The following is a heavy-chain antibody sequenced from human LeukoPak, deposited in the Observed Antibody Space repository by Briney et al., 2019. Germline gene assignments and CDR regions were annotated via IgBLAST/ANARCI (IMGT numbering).Heavy chain of an antibody. J-gene: IGHJ4*02. CDR3: ARDTSMRSDY. Sequence: PGGSLRLSCAASGFTFSSYGMHWVRQPPGKGLVWLSCISSDGSQTRYADSVKGRFTVSRDNSKNTLYLQMNSLRAEDTGVYYCARDTSMRSDYWGQGTLVTVSP. CDR1: GFTFSSYG. V-gene: IGHV3-74*01. D-gene: IGHD2/OR15-2a*01. CDR2: ISSDGSQT.